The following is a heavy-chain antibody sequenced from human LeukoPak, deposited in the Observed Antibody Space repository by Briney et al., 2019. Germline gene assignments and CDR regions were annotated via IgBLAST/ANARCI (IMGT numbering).Heavy chain of an antibody. D-gene: IGHD3/OR15-3a*01. CDR1: GASFRAYY. V-gene: IGHV4-34*01. CDR2: ISPSGSS. Sequence: SETLSLTCAVYGASFRAYYWSWIRQPPGKGLEWIGEISPSGSSNYNPSVKSRVNISADTSKNRFSLKLTSVTAADTAVYYCARQTGSGLFILPGGQGTLVTVSS. J-gene: IGHJ4*02. CDR3: ARQTGSGLFILP.